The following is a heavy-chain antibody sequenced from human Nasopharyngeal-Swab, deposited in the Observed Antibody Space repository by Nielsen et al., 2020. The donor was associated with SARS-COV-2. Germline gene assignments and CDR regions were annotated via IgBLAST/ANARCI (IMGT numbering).Heavy chain of an antibody. CDR3: ARLDGY. Sequence: GGSLRLSCKGSGYSFTDYWIGWVGQMPGKGLEWMAIIYPDDCDTRYSPSFQGQVTISADKSISTAYLQWSSVKASDTAMYYCARLDGYWSQGTLVTVSS. CDR1: GYSFTDYW. J-gene: IGHJ4*02. CDR2: IYPDDCDT. V-gene: IGHV5-51*01. D-gene: IGHD3-9*01.